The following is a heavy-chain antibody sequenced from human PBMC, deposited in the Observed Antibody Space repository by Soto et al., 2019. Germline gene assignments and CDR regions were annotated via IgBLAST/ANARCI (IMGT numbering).Heavy chain of an antibody. J-gene: IGHJ4*02. CDR3: ARRDSTWILDY. D-gene: IGHD2-2*03. CDR2: VYHSGRT. V-gene: IGHV4-4*02. CDR1: SGSISSSNW. Sequence: SETLSLTCAVSSGSISSSNWWSWVRQPPGKGLEWIGEVYHSGRTNYNASLKSRVTISVDKSKKQFSLKLSSVTAADTAVYYCARRDSTWILDYWGQGTLVTVSS.